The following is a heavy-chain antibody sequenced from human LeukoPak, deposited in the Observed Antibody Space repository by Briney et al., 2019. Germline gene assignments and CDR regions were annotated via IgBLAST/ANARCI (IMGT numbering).Heavy chain of an antibody. J-gene: IGHJ5*02. D-gene: IGHD6-19*01. CDR2: IYYSGST. Sequence: KPSETLSLTCTVSGGSISSSSYYWGWIRQPPGKGLEWIGSIYYSGSTYYNPSLKSRVTISVDTSKNQFSLKLSSVTAADTAVYYCARQNNPQTGWYSGYNWFDTWGQGTLVTVSS. CDR3: ARQNNPQTGWYSGYNWFDT. V-gene: IGHV4-39*01. CDR1: GGSISSSSYY.